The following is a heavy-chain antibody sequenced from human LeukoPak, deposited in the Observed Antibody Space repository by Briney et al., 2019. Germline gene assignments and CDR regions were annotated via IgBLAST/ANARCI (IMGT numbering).Heavy chain of an antibody. CDR1: GFTFSSYA. CDR3: ARGSRYFDWLSGFDY. D-gene: IGHD3-9*01. J-gene: IGHJ4*02. V-gene: IGHV3-64*01. CDR2: ISSNGGST. Sequence: GGSLRLSCAASGFTFSSYAMHWVRQAPAKGPEYVSAISSNGGSTYYANSVKGRFTISRDNSKNTLYLQMGSLRAEDMAVYYCARGSRYFDWLSGFDYWGQGTLVTVSS.